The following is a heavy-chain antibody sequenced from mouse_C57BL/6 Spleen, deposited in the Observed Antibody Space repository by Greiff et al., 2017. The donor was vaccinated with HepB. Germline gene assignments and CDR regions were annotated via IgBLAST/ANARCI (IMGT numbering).Heavy chain of an antibody. CDR1: GYAFSSYW. J-gene: IGHJ4*01. CDR2: IYPGDGDT. Sequence: QVQLKESGAELVKPGASVKISCKASGYAFSSYWMNWVKQRPGKGLEWIGQIYPGDGDTNYNGKFKGKATLTADKSSSTAYMQLSSLTSEDSAVYFWAREGGGTVVDYYAMDYWGQGTSVTVSS. CDR3: AREGGGTVVDYYAMDY. V-gene: IGHV1-80*01. D-gene: IGHD1-1*01.